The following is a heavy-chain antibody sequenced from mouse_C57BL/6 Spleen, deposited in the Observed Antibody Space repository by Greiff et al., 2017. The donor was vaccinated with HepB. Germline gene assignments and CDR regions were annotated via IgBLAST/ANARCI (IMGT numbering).Heavy chain of an antibody. V-gene: IGHV1-80*01. J-gene: IGHJ2*01. CDR2: IYPGDGDT. Sequence: VQLQQSGAELVKPGASVKISCKASGYAFSSYWMNWVKQRPGKGLEWIGQIYPGDGDTNYNGKFKGKATLTADKSSSTAYMQLSSLTSEDSAVYFCARRVVAPNYFDYWGQGTTLTVSS. CDR3: ARRVVAPNYFDY. D-gene: IGHD1-1*01. CDR1: GYAFSSYW.